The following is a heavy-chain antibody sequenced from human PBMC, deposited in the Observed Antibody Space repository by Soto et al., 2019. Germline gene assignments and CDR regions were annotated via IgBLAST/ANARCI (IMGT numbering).Heavy chain of an antibody. Sequence: QVQLQQWGAGLLKPSETLSLTCAVYGGSFSGYYWSWIRQPPGKGLEWIGEINHSGSTNYNPSLECRVTISVDTSKNQYSLKLRSVTAADTAVYYCARGRYDYIWGSYRPNSYYFDYWGQGTLVTVSS. CDR3: ARGRYDYIWGSYRPNSYYFDY. D-gene: IGHD3-16*02. CDR2: INHSGST. V-gene: IGHV4-34*01. J-gene: IGHJ4*02. CDR1: GGSFSGYY.